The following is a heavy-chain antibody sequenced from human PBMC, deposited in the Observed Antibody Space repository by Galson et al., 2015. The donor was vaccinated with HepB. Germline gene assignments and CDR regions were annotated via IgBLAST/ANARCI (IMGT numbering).Heavy chain of an antibody. CDR1: GFTFSSYW. CDR3: ARVTVRAWIQLWSVGYFDL. V-gene: IGHV3-7*05. Sequence: SLRLSCAGSGFTFSSYWMSWVRQAPGKGLEWVANIKQDGSEKYYVDSVKGRFTISRDNAKNSLYLQMNSLRAEDTAVYYCARVTVRAWIQLWSVGYFDLWGRGTLVTVSS. D-gene: IGHD5-18*01. CDR2: IKQDGSEK. J-gene: IGHJ2*01.